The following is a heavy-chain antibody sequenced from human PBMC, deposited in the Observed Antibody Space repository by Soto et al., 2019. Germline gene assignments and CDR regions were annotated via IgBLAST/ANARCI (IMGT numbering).Heavy chain of an antibody. J-gene: IGHJ5*02. CDR2: IRSKANSYAT. Sequence: GGSLRLSCAASGFTFSGSAMHWVRQASGKGLEWVGRIRSKANSYATAYAASVKGRFTISRDDSKNTAYLQMNSLKTEDTAVYYFTQLSYYYDSSGYYYDWFDPWGQGTLVTVSS. CDR1: GFTFSGSA. CDR3: TQLSYYYDSSGYYYDWFDP. V-gene: IGHV3-73*01. D-gene: IGHD3-22*01.